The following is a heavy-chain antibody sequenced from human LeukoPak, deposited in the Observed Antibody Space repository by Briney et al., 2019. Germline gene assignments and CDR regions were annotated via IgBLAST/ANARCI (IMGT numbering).Heavy chain of an antibody. D-gene: IGHD3-22*01. J-gene: IGHJ5*02. CDR2: IYYSGST. V-gene: IGHV4-39*02. Sequence: PSETLSLTCTVSGGSISSSSYYWGWIRQPPGKGLEWIGSIYYSGSTYYNPSLKSRVTISVDTSKNQFSLKLSSVTAADTAVYYCARDLGPNSSGYYYTHNWFDPWGQGTLVTVSS. CDR3: ARDLGPNSSGYYYTHNWFDP. CDR1: GGSISSSSYY.